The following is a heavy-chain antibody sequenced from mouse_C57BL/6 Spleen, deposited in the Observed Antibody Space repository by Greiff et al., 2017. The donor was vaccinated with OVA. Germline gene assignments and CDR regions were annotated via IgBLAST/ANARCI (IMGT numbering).Heavy chain of an antibody. D-gene: IGHD2-4*01. CDR1: GYAFSSSW. Sequence: QVQLQQSGPELVKPGASVKISCKASGYAFSSSWMNWVKQRPGKGLEWIGRIYPGDGDTNYNGKFKGKATLTADKSSSTAYMQLSSLTSEDSAVYFCARAYDYGRNFDYRGQGTTLTVSS. J-gene: IGHJ2*01. V-gene: IGHV1-82*01. CDR3: ARAYDYGRNFDY. CDR2: IYPGDGDT.